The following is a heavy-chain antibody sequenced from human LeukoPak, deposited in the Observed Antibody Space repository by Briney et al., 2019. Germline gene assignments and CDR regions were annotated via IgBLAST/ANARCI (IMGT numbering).Heavy chain of an antibody. Sequence: ASVKVSCKASGYTFSDYYIHWVRQAPGQGLEWVGWINPNSGGTDSAQKLQGRVTMTRDTSISATYMKLRTLTSDDTAVYYCARGTRGSYSSIHDWGQGTLVTVSS. CDR1: GYTFSDYY. CDR2: INPNSGGT. J-gene: IGHJ4*02. D-gene: IGHD1-26*01. V-gene: IGHV1-2*02. CDR3: ARGTRGSYSSIHD.